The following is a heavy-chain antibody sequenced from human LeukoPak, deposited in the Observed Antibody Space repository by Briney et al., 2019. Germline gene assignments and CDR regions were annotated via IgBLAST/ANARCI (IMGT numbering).Heavy chain of an antibody. D-gene: IGHD4-11*01. CDR1: GFTFSSYC. V-gene: IGHV3-7*03. CDR3: ARSPYSPYHFDY. Sequence: GGSLRLSCAASGFTFSSYCMSWVRQAPGKGLEWVANIKQDGSEKYYVDSVKGRFTISRDNAKNSLYLQMNSLRAEDTAVYYCARSPYSPYHFDYWGQGTLVTVSS. CDR2: IKQDGSEK. J-gene: IGHJ4*02.